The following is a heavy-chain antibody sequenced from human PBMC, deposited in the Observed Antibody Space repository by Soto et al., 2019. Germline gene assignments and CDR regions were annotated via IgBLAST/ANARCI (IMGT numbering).Heavy chain of an antibody. Sequence: EVQLLESGGGLVRPGGSLRLSCAASGFTFSTYAMSWVRQAPGKGLEWVSATDGSGGSTYYVESVKGRFTISRDNSKDTLYLQMNDLRVEDTALYFCAKGVVVEHSGGYYHEHFFGMDVWGQGTTVTVSS. CDR2: TDGSGGST. CDR1: GFTFSTYA. J-gene: IGHJ6*02. D-gene: IGHD3-22*01. V-gene: IGHV3-23*01. CDR3: AKGVVVEHSGGYYHEHFFGMDV.